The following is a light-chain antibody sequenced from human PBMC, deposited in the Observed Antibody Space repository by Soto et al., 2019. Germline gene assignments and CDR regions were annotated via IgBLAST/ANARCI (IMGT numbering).Light chain of an antibody. Sequence: QSVLTQPPSASGTPGQRVTISCSGSSSNIGSNYVYWYQQLPGTAPKLLIYRNNQRPSGVPDRFSGSKSGTSASLAISGLRSEDEADYYCAAWDDSLSAPRYVFGTGTKVTVL. V-gene: IGLV1-47*01. CDR1: SSNIGSNY. CDR2: RNN. J-gene: IGLJ1*01. CDR3: AAWDDSLSAPRYV.